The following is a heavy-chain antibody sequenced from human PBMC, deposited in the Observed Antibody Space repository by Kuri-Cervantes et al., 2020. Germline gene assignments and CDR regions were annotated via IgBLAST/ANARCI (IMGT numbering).Heavy chain of an antibody. CDR3: ARDGRNYYDSSGVAGFDY. CDR2: ISWNSGSI. CDR1: GFTFDDYA. D-gene: IGHD3-22*01. Sequence: GGSLRLSCAASGFTFDDYAVHWVRQAPGKGLEWVSGISWNSGSIGYADSVKGRFTISRDYAKNFLYLQMNSLRGEDTAVYYCARDGRNYYDSSGVAGFDYWGQGTLVTVSS. V-gene: IGHV3-9*01. J-gene: IGHJ4*02.